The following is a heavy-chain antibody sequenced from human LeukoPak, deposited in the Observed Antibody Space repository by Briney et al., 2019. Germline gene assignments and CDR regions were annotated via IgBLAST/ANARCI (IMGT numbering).Heavy chain of an antibody. V-gene: IGHV3-48*02. CDR1: GFTFSSYS. Sequence: GGSLRLSCAASGFTFSSYSMNWVRQAPGKGLEWVSYISSSSTSIYYADSVKGRFTISRDNAKNSLNLQMNSLRDEDTAVYYCAKDRALSYWGQGTLVTVSA. CDR2: ISSSSTSI. CDR3: AKDRALSY. D-gene: IGHD3-10*01. J-gene: IGHJ4*02.